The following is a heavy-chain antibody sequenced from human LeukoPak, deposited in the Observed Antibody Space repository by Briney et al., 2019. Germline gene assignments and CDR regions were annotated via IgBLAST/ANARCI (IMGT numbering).Heavy chain of an antibody. CDR3: ARNLDTAMATSFDC. V-gene: IGHV3-72*01. CDR1: GFPFSDHY. Sequence: GGSLRLSSAASGFPFSDHYMDWVRQAPGKGLEWVGRTRNKANTYTTEYAASVKGRFTISRDDSKNSLYLQMISLKTEDTAVYYCARNLDTAMATSFDCWGQGTLVTVSS. J-gene: IGHJ4*02. CDR2: TRNKANTYTT. D-gene: IGHD5-18*01.